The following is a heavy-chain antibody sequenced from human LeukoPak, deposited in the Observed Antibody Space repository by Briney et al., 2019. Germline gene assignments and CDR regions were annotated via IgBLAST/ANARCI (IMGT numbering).Heavy chain of an antibody. J-gene: IGHJ4*02. D-gene: IGHD3-16*01. CDR2: IYSSGST. V-gene: IGHV3-66*01. CDR3: ARGRFGLSLDY. CDR1: RFTASSNY. Sequence: GGSLRLSCAASRFTASSNYMTWVRQAPGKELEWVSFIYSSGSTYYADSVRCTFTISRDNYNNTLYLRMNSLRVEDTAVYYCARGRFGLSLDYWGQGTLVTVSS.